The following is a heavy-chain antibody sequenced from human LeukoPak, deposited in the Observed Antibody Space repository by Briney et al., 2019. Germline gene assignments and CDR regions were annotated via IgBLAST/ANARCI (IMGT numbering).Heavy chain of an antibody. J-gene: IGHJ3*02. CDR1: TFTFSSFA. V-gene: IGHV3-23*01. D-gene: IGHD6-6*01. CDR3: AKAFREFGSSSFSSFDI. Sequence: PGGSLRLSCAASTFTFSSFAMSWVRQAPGKGQEWVSGLSGRGDETHYSDSVKGRFTISRDNSKNILYLQMNSLRAEDTAVYYCAKAFREFGSSSFSSFDIWGQGTLVTVSS. CDR2: LSGRGDET.